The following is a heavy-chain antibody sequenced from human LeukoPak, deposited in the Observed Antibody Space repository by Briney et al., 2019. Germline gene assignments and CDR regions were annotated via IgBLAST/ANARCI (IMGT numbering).Heavy chain of an antibody. D-gene: IGHD3-22*01. CDR3: ARDTATYYDSSGYYNYFDY. CDR1: GFTFSSYE. Sequence: GGSLRLSCAASGFTFSSYEMNWVRQAPGKGLEWVSYISSSSTTTYYAASVKGRFTISRDNAKNSLYLQMNSLRSEDTAVYYCARDTATYYDSSGYYNYFDYWGQGTLVTVSS. CDR2: ISSSSTTT. V-gene: IGHV3-48*03. J-gene: IGHJ4*02.